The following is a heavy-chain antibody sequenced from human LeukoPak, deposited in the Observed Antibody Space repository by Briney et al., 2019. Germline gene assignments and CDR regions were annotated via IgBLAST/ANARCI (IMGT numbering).Heavy chain of an antibody. CDR2: ISAGGGVS. J-gene: IGHJ6*02. D-gene: IGHD1-14*01. Sequence: GGSLRLSCAASGFTFNNYAMSWVRQAPGKGLEWVSAISAGGGVSYYADSVKGRFTISRDNSKNTLYLQMNSLRAEDTAVFYCAKHLYTYYYYGMDVWGQGTTVTVSS. CDR3: AKHLYTYYYYGMDV. V-gene: IGHV3-23*01. CDR1: GFTFNNYA.